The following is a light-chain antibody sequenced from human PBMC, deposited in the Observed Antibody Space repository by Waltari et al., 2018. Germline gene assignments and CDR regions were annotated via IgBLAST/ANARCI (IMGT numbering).Light chain of an antibody. CDR2: GAS. CDR1: QSVSSSY. V-gene: IGKV3-20*01. J-gene: IGKJ3*01. Sequence: EIVLTQSPGTLSLSPGERATLSCRAIQSVSSSYLAWYQQKPGQAPRLLIYGASSRATGIPDRFSGSGSGTDFTLTISRLEPEDFAVYYCQQYGSSQFTFGLGTKVDIK. CDR3: QQYGSSQFT.